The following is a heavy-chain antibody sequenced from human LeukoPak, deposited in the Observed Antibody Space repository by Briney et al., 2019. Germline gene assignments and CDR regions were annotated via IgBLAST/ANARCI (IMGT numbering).Heavy chain of an antibody. V-gene: IGHV1-2*02. CDR2: INSNSGGT. CDR1: GYTFTAYY. D-gene: IGHD1-1*01. J-gene: IGHJ5*02. CDR3: ARNSNENWFDP. Sequence: ASVKVSCKASGYTFTAYYIHWVRQAPGQRLEWMGWINSNSGGTNYAQHFQGRVTMPRDTLLSTVYMDLRRLRSDDTAIYYCARNSNENWFDPWGQGTLVTVSS.